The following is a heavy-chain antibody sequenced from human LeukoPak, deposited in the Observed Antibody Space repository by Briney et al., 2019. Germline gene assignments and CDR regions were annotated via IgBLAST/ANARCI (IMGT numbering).Heavy chain of an antibody. V-gene: IGHV1-8*03. CDR2: MNPNSGNT. CDR3: ARSRSDGYYYGSGSYYANWFDP. J-gene: IGHJ5*02. CDR1: GYTFTSYD. D-gene: IGHD3-10*01. Sequence: ASVKVSCKASGYTFTSYDINWVRQATGQGLEWMGWMNPNSGNTGYAQKFQGRVTITRNTSISTAYMELSSLRSEDTAVYYCARSRSDGYYYGSGSYYANWFDPWGQGTLVTVSS.